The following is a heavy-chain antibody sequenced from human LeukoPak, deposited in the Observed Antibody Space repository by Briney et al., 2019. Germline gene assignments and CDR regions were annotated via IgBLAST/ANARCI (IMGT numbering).Heavy chain of an antibody. J-gene: IGHJ3*02. D-gene: IGHD3-3*01. Sequence: PGGSLRLSCAASGFTFSSYAMSWVRQAPGKGLEWVSAISGSGGSTYYADSVKGRFTISRDNSKNTLYLQMNSLRAEDTAVYYCAKVRRGRFLEWLRDDAFDIWGQGTMVTVSS. CDR1: GFTFSSYA. CDR2: ISGSGGST. V-gene: IGHV3-23*01. CDR3: AKVRRGRFLEWLRDDAFDI.